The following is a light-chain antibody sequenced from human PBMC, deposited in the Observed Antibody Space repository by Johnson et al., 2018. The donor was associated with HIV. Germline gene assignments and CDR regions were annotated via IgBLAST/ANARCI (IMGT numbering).Light chain of an antibody. V-gene: IGLV1-51*01. J-gene: IGLJ1*01. CDR3: GTWDSSLIAVYV. CDR1: SSNIGNNY. Sequence: QYLLTQPPSVSAAPGQKVTISCSGSSSNIGNNYVSWYQQLPGTAPKLLIYDNNKRPSGIPDRFSGSKSGTSATLGITGLQTGDEADYYCGTWDSSLIAVYVFGTGTKVTVL. CDR2: DNN.